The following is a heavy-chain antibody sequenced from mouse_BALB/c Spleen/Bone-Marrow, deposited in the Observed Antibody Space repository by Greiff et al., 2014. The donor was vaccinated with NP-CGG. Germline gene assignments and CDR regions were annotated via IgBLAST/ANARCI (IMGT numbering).Heavy chain of an antibody. D-gene: IGHD1-1*01. CDR1: GYSFTGYT. J-gene: IGHJ4*01. Sequence: EVKLQESGPELVKPGASMKISCKAPGYSFTGYTMNWVKQSHGKNLEWIGLINPYNGGTSYKQKFKGKATLTVDKSSSTAYMELLSLTSEDSAVYYCARWDYYGYAMDYWGQGTSVTVSS. CDR2: INPYNGGT. V-gene: IGHV1-18*01. CDR3: ARWDYYGYAMDY.